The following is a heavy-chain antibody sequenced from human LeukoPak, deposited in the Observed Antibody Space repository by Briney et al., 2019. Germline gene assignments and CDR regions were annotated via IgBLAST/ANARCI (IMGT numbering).Heavy chain of an antibody. Sequence: SETLSLTCSVSGGSIRSGDHHWDWVRQPPGKGLEFIGSLDESGRPYYNRPLKSRVSISGDTSGKQFSLNLTSMTAADTAVYFCARDLGGYPFFMDVWGRGTTVIVSS. J-gene: IGHJ6*03. CDR3: ARDLGGYPFFMDV. D-gene: IGHD2-15*01. V-gene: IGHV4-39*07. CDR1: GGSIRSGDHH. CDR2: LDESGRP.